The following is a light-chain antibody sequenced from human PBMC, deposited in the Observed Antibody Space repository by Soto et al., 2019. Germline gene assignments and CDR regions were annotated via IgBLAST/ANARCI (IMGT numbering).Light chain of an antibody. V-gene: IGKV3-20*01. CDR2: GAA. CDR1: QTISSDY. J-gene: IGKJ1*01. CDR3: QRYGSSPT. Sequence: EILLTQSPGTLSLSPGERATLSCRASQTISSDYLAWYQQKPGQAPRLLIFGAATRAADIPDRFSGSGSGTDFTLTISRLEPEDFAVYDCQRYGSSPTFGQGTKVDIK.